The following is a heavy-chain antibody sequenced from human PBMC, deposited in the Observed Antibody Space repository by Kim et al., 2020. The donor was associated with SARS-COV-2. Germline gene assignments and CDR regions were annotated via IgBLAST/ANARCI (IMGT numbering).Heavy chain of an antibody. D-gene: IGHD2-2*01. V-gene: IGHV4-59*01. CDR3: ARCLVVPGFEFDP. Sequence: YNPSLKSRVTISVDTSKNQFSLKLSSVTAADTAVYYCARCLVVPGFEFDPWGQGTLVTVSS. J-gene: IGHJ5*02.